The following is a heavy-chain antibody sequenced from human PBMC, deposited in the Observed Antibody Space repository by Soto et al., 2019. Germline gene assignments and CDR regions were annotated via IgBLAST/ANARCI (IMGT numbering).Heavy chain of an antibody. Sequence: QVQLVESGGGVVQPGRSLRLSCAASGFTFRSYAMHWVRQAPGKGLEWVAVISYDGSDRYYADSVRGRFTISRDNSKNTLYLQMNSLRGEDTAVYYCAREMGIAGATRSFDYWGHGTLVTVSS. CDR3: AREMGIAGATRSFDY. D-gene: IGHD1-26*01. J-gene: IGHJ4*01. CDR1: GFTFRSYA. CDR2: ISYDGSDR. V-gene: IGHV3-30-3*01.